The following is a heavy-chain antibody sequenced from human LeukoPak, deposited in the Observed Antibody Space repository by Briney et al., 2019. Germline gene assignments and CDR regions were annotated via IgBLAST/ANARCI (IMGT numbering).Heavy chain of an antibody. CDR2: INPNSGVT. V-gene: IGHV1-2*02. D-gene: IGHD6-19*01. CDR3: AITYTSGSGDAFDV. Sequence: ASVKVSCKASGYTFIGYYIHWVRQAPGQGLEWMGWINPNSGVTNYGQKFQGRVTMTRDTSISTAYMDLSRLRSDDTAVYFCAITYTSGSGDAFDVRGQGTMVAVSS. J-gene: IGHJ3*01. CDR1: GYTFIGYY.